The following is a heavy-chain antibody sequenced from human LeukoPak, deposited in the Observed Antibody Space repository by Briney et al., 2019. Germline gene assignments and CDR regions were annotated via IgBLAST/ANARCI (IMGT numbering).Heavy chain of an antibody. J-gene: IGHJ5*01. Sequence: KPSETLSLTCAVYGGSFSGYYWSWIRQPPGKGLEWIGEINHSGSTNYNPSLKSRVTISVDTSKNQFSLKMISVTPADTAVFYCARRNPGGWVDAWGQGTLVNVSS. V-gene: IGHV4-34*01. D-gene: IGHD3-10*01. CDR3: ARRNPGGWVDA. CDR2: INHSGST. CDR1: GGSFSGYY.